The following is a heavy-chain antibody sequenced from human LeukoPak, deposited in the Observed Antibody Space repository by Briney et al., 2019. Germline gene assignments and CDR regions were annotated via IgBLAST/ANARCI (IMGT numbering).Heavy chain of an antibody. CDR2: IIPIFGTA. CDR3: ARSGYCSGGSCYPPFDY. D-gene: IGHD2-15*01. CDR1: GGTFSSYA. J-gene: IGHJ4*02. V-gene: IGHV1-69*13. Sequence: SVKVSCKASGGTFSSYAISWVRQAPGQGLEWMGGIIPIFGTANYAQKFQGRVTITADESTSTAYMELSSLRSEDTAVYYCARSGYCSGGSCYPPFDYWGQGTLVTVSS.